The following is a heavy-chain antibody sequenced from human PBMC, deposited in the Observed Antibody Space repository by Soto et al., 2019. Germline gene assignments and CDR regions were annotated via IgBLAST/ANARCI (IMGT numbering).Heavy chain of an antibody. CDR1: GFTFSSYG. J-gene: IGHJ6*02. CDR3: SKYGGNARADYCGMDV. CDR2: ISYDGSNQ. D-gene: IGHD2-15*01. Sequence: GGSLRLSCAASGFTFSSYGMHWVRQAPGKGLDWVAVISYDGSNQYYADSVKGLFTISRDNSKNTLYLQMNRLRAEDTAVYYCSKYGGNARADYCGMDVWGQGTTVTVSS. V-gene: IGHV3-30*18.